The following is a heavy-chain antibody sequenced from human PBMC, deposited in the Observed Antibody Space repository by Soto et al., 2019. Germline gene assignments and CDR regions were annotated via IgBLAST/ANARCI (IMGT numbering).Heavy chain of an antibody. D-gene: IGHD4-17*01. Sequence: EVQLLESGGGLVQPGGSLRLSCAASGFTFSSYAMSWVRQAPGKGLEWVLAISGSGGSTYYADSVKGRFTISRDNSKNTLYLQMNSLRAEDTAVYYCAKEDGDYEGLEGPYYFDYWGQGTLVTVSS. J-gene: IGHJ4*02. V-gene: IGHV3-23*01. CDR3: AKEDGDYEGLEGPYYFDY. CDR1: GFTFSSYA. CDR2: ISGSGGST.